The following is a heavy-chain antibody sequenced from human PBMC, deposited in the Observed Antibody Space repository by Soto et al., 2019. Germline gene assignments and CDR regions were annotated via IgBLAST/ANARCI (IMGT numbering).Heavy chain of an antibody. V-gene: IGHV3-66*01. CDR3: ARVILSGIASGVHGDALDI. D-gene: IGHD6-13*01. J-gene: IGHJ3*02. Sequence: GGSLRLSCAASGFTVSSNYMSWVRQAPGKGLEWVSVIYSGGSTYYADSVKGRFTISRDNSKNTLYLQMNSLRAEDTAVYYCARVILSGIASGVHGDALDIRGQGTTVPVSS. CDR1: GFTVSSNY. CDR2: IYSGGST.